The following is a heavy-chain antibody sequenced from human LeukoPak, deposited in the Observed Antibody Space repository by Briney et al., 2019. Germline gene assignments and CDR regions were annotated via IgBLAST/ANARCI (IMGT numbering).Heavy chain of an antibody. Sequence: PGGSLRLSCAASGFTFSTYAMSWVRQAPGKGLEWVSALSGSFGRAYYADSVKGRFTISGDNSKNTLYLRMNSLRAEDTALYYCAKDRGSVAVAGIDYWGQGTLVTVSS. CDR1: GFTFSTYA. V-gene: IGHV3-23*01. D-gene: IGHD6-19*01. CDR3: AKDRGSVAVAGIDY. CDR2: LSGSFGRA. J-gene: IGHJ4*02.